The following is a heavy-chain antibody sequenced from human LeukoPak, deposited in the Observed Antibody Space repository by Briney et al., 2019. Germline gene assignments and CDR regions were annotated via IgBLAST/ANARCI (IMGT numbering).Heavy chain of an antibody. J-gene: IGHJ3*02. Sequence: GESLKISCKGSGYDFTKYWIGWVRQMPGKGLEWMGIIYPGDSDTRYSPSSHGQVTISVDKSVSTAYLQWSSLKASDTAMYYCARHCISVSCYPSGAFDIWGQGTMVTVAS. CDR1: GYDFTKYW. CDR3: ARHCISVSCYPSGAFDI. D-gene: IGHD2-15*01. V-gene: IGHV5-51*01. CDR2: IYPGDSDT.